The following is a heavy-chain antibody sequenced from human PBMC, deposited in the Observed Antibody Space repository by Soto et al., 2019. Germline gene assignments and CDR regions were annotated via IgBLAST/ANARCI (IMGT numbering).Heavy chain of an antibody. V-gene: IGHV1-46*01. CDR3: ASSLLVATFDY. CDR2: INPSDGST. CDR1: GYTFTSYY. Sequence: ASVKVSCKASGYTFTSYYMYSVRQAPGQGLEWMGIINPSDGSTSYAQKFQGRVTMTRDTSTSTVYMELSSLRSEDTALYYCASSLLVATFDYWGQGTLVTVSS. D-gene: IGHD5-12*01. J-gene: IGHJ4*02.